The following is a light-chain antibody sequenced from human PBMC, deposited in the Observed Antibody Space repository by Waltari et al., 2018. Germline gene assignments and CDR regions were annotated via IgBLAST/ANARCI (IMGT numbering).Light chain of an antibody. CDR1: ALTKQY. J-gene: IGLJ2*01. CDR3: QSTDSSGTDVV. CDR2: KDS. V-gene: IGLV3-25*03. Sequence: SYKLTQPSSVSVSPGQTARITCSGDALTKQYVHWYQQKPGQAPVILISKDSERPSGIPERFSGSSSGAIVTLTITGVQAEDEADYYCQSTDSSGTDVVFGGGTKLNVL.